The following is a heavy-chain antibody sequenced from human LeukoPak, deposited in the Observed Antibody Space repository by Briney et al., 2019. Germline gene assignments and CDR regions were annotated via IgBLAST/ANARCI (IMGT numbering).Heavy chain of an antibody. CDR3: ARQGTRRTYLYYYYYMDV. D-gene: IGHD1-14*01. J-gene: IGHJ6*03. Sequence: PSETLSLTCAVYGGSFSGYYWSWIRQPPGKGLEWIGEINHSGSTNYNPSLKSRVTISVDTSKNQFSLKLSSVTAADAAVYYCARQGTRRTYLYYYYYMDVWGKGTTVTISS. CDR1: GGSFSGYY. V-gene: IGHV4-34*01. CDR2: INHSGST.